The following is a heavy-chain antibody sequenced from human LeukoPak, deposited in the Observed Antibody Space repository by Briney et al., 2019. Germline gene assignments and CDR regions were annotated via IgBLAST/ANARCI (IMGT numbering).Heavy chain of an antibody. J-gene: IGHJ4*02. D-gene: IGHD2-2*01. V-gene: IGHV3-23*01. CDR2: ISGSGGNT. CDR1: GFTFSNYA. CDR3: ARASSTSWPYYFDY. Sequence: GGSLRLSCAASGFTFSNYAMNWVRQAPGKGLEWVSSISGSGGNTYYADSVKGRFTISRDDSKNTLYLQMNSLRAEDTAVYYCARASSTSWPYYFDYWGQGTLVTVSS.